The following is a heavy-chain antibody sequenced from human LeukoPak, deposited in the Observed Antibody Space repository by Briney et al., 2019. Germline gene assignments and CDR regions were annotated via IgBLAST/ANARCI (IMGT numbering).Heavy chain of an antibody. J-gene: IGHJ4*02. CDR1: GYTFTGYY. CDR2: INPNSGGT. D-gene: IGHD1-26*01. Sequence: ASVKVSCKASGYTFTGYYMHWVRRAPGQGLEWMGWINPNSGGTNYAQKFQGRVTMTRDTSISTAYMELSRLRSDDTAVYYCARVSRDGATIAYFDYWGQGTLVTVSS. CDR3: ARVSRDGATIAYFDY. V-gene: IGHV1-2*02.